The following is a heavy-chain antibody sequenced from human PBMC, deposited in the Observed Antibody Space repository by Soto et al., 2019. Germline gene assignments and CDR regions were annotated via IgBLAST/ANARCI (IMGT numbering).Heavy chain of an antibody. D-gene: IGHD3-16*01. Sequence: EVLLVESGVGLVKPGGSLRLSCAASGFAFKYARMTWVRQAPGKGLEWVGHIRSNIDGATTAYAAPVKGRFTISRDESKNTEDLQMNSLITEDTAVYYCNTDWGSVTHYARAFDVGGQGTIVTVSS. CDR1: GFAFKYAR. CDR2: IRSNIDGATT. CDR3: NTDWGSVTHYARAFDV. V-gene: IGHV3-15*01. J-gene: IGHJ3*01.